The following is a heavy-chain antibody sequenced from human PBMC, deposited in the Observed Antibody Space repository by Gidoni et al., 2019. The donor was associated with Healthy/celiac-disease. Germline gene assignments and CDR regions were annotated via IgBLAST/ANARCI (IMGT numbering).Heavy chain of an antibody. D-gene: IGHD6-6*01. Sequence: QVQLVQSGAEVKKPGASVKVSCKASGYTFTGYYMHWVRQAPGQGLEWMGWINPNSGGTNYAQKLQGRVTMTRDTSISTAYMVLSRLRSDDTAVYYCARGGSRRDWYFDLWGRGTLVTVSS. CDR3: ARGGSRRDWYFDL. J-gene: IGHJ2*01. CDR1: GYTFTGYY. V-gene: IGHV1-2*02. CDR2: INPNSGGT.